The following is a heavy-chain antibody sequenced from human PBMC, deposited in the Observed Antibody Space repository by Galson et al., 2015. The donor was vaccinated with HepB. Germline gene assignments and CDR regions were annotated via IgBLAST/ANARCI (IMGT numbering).Heavy chain of an antibody. CDR2: ISSSSSYI. CDR3: ARAQKGYGGATPYFDY. J-gene: IGHJ4*02. V-gene: IGHV3-21*01. CDR1: GFTFSSYS. D-gene: IGHD1-26*01. Sequence: SLRLSCAASGFTFSSYSMNWVRQAPGKGLEWVSSISSSSSYIYYADSVKGRFTISRDNAKNSLYLQMNSLRAEDTAVYYCARAQKGYGGATPYFDYWGQGTLVTVSS.